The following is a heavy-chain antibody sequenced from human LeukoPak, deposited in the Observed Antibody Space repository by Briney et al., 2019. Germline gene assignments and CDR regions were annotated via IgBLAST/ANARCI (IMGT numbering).Heavy chain of an antibody. CDR2: IIPIFGTA. CDR1: GGTFSSYA. V-gene: IGHV1-69*05. D-gene: IGHD3-22*01. Sequence: SVKVSCKASGGTFSSYAISWVRQAPGQGLEWMGRIIPIFGTANYAQKFQGRVTITTDESTSTAYMELSSLRSEDAAVYYCARAVTYYYDSSGSADAFDIWGQGIMVTVSS. CDR3: ARAVTYYYDSSGSADAFDI. J-gene: IGHJ3*02.